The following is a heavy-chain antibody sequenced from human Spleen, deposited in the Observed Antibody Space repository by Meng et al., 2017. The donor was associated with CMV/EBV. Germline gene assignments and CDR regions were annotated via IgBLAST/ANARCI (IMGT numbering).Heavy chain of an antibody. CDR2: IRSKAYGGTT. J-gene: IGHJ4*02. Sequence: GESLKISCTASGFTFGDYAMSWVRQAPGKGLEWVGFIRSKAYGGTTEYAASVKGRFTISRDDSKSIAYLQMNSLKTEDTAVYYCTRLKIVATIFDYWGQGTLVTVSS. V-gene: IGHV3-49*04. D-gene: IGHD5-12*01. CDR3: TRLKIVATIFDY. CDR1: GFTFGDYA.